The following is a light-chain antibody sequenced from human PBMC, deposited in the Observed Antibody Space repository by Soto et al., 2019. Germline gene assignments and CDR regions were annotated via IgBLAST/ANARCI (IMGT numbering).Light chain of an antibody. CDR3: QQYNNWPQT. V-gene: IGKV3-15*01. CDR2: GAS. Sequence: EIVMTQSPATLSVSPGERATLSCRARQSVSSNLAWYQQKPGQAPRLLIYGASTRATGIPARFSGSGSGTEFTLTISSLQSEDFAVYYCQQYNNWPQTFVQGTKVEIK. J-gene: IGKJ1*01. CDR1: QSVSSN.